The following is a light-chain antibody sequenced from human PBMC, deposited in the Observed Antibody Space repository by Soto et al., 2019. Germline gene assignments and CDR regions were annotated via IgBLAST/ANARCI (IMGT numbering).Light chain of an antibody. CDR2: GAS. Sequence: EAVLTQSPGTLSLSPGERAFLSCRASQTIRSNFLAWYQQKPGQAPRLLIYGASSRVTGIPDRFSGSASGTDFTLTISRLEPEDFAVYYCHQYGSSPLTFGRGTKVEIK. V-gene: IGKV3-20*01. J-gene: IGKJ4*01. CDR3: HQYGSSPLT. CDR1: QTIRSNF.